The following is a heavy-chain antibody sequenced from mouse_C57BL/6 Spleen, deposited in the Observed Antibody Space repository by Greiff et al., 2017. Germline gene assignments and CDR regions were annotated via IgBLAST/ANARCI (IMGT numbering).Heavy chain of an antibody. CDR1: GYTFTSYW. J-gene: IGHJ4*01. Sequence: QVQLQQPGAELVRPGTSVKLSCKASGYTFTSYWMHWLKQRPGQGLEWIGVIDPSDSYTNYNQKFKGKATLTVDTSSSTAYMQLSSLTSEDSAVYYCARGGVRGYDGYAMDCWGQGTSVTVSS. V-gene: IGHV1-59*01. D-gene: IGHD2-2*01. CDR2: IDPSDSYT. CDR3: ARGGVRGYDGYAMDC.